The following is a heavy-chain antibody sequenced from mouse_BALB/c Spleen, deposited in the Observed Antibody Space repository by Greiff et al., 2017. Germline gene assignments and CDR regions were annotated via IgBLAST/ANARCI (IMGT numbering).Heavy chain of an antibody. Sequence: VQLKESGPGLVKPSQSLSLTCTVTGYSITSDYAWNWIRQFPGNKLEWMGYISYSGSTSYNPSLKSRISITRDTSKNQFFLQLNSVTTEDTATYYCARSGYYAMDYWGQGTSVTVSS. D-gene: IGHD1-3*01. CDR2: ISYSGST. CDR1: GYSITSDYA. CDR3: ARSGYYAMDY. V-gene: IGHV3-2*02. J-gene: IGHJ4*01.